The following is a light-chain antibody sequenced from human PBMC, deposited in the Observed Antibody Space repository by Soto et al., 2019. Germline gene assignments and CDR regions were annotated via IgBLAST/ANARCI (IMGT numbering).Light chain of an antibody. CDR1: QSVSNS. CDR2: DAS. CDR3: QQHNNWPIT. J-gene: IGKJ3*01. V-gene: IGKV3-11*01. Sequence: EIVLSQSPATLSLSPGERGTLSCRASQSVSNSLAWYQQKLGQAPGLLIYDASNRATGIPARFSGSGSGTDFTLTITSLEPEDFAVYYCQQHNNWPITFGPGTKVDIK.